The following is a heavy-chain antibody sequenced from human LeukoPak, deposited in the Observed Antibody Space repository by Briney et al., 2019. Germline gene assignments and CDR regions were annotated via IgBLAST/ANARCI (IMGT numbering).Heavy chain of an antibody. D-gene: IGHD3-10*01. CDR3: ARRYGSGSSGTFDY. J-gene: IGHJ4*02. CDR2: IYYSGST. Sequence: SETLSLTCTVSGGSISSSSYYWGWIRQPPGKGLEWIAYIYYSGSTNYNPSLKSRVTISVDTSKNQFSLKLSSVTAADTAVYYCARRYGSGSSGTFDYWGQGTLVTVSS. V-gene: IGHV4-61*05. CDR1: GGSISSSSYY.